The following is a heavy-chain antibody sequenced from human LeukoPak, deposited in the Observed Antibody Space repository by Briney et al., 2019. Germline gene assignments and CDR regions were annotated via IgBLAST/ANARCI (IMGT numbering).Heavy chain of an antibody. V-gene: IGHV3-30*03. D-gene: IGHD2-2*01. J-gene: IGHJ3*02. CDR1: GFTFSSYG. CDR2: ISYDGSNK. CDR3: ARGGYCSSTSCHGRAFDI. Sequence: PGGSLRLSCAASGFTFSSYGMHWVRQAPGKGLEWVAVISYDGSNKYYADSVKGRFTISRDNSKNTLYLQMNSLRAEDTAVYYCARGGYCSSTSCHGRAFDIWGQGTMVTVSS.